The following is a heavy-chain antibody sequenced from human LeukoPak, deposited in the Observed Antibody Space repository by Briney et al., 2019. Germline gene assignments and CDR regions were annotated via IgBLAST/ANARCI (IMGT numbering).Heavy chain of an antibody. J-gene: IGHJ4*02. V-gene: IGHV3-23*01. Sequence: GGSLRLSCAASGFTFSSYAMSWVRQAPGKGLEWVSAISGSGGSTYYADSVKGRFTTSRDNSKNTLYLQMNSLRAEDTAVYYCAKDALYCSSTSCYFDYWGQGTLVTVSS. CDR3: AKDALYCSSTSCYFDY. CDR2: ISGSGGST. CDR1: GFTFSSYA. D-gene: IGHD2-2*01.